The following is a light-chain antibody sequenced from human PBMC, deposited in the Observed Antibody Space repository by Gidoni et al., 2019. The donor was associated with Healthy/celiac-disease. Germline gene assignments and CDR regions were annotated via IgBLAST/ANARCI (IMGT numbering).Light chain of an antibody. J-gene: IGKJ2*01. CDR3: QQYVNLPGSRT. Sequence: DIQMTQSPSSLSASVGDRVTITCQASQDISNYLNWYQQKPGKAPKLLIYDASNLETGVPSRFSGSGSGTDFTFTISSLQPEDIATYYCQQYVNLPGSRTLGQGTKLEIK. CDR1: QDISNY. V-gene: IGKV1-33*01. CDR2: DAS.